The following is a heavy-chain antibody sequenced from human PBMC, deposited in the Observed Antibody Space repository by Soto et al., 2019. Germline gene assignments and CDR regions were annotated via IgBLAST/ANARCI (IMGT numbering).Heavy chain of an antibody. D-gene: IGHD6-13*01. CDR2: IKSKTDGGTT. J-gene: IGHJ4*02. CDR1: GFTFSNAW. V-gene: IGHV3-15*01. CDR3: TTDPQIAAAEGLDY. Sequence: GGSLSLSCAASGFTFSNAWMSWVRQAPGKGLEWVGRIKSKTDGGTTDYAAPVKGRVTISRDDSKNTLYLQMNSLKTEDTAVYYWTTDPQIAAAEGLDYWGQGTLVTVSS.